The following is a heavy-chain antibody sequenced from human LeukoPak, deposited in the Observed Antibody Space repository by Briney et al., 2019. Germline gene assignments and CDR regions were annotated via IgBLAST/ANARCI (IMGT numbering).Heavy chain of an antibody. CDR2: ISYDGSNK. CDR3: ARDSSGDY. D-gene: IGHD3-22*01. V-gene: IGHV3-30-3*01. Sequence: GGSLRLSCAASGFTFSSYAMHWVRQAPGEGLEWVAVISYDGSNKYYADSVKGRFTISRDNSKNTLYLQMNSLRAEDTAVYYCARDSSGDYWGQGTLVTVSS. CDR1: GFTFSSYA. J-gene: IGHJ4*02.